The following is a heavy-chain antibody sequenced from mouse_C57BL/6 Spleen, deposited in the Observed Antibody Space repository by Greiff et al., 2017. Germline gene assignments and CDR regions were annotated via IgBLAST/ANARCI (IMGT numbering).Heavy chain of an antibody. J-gene: IGHJ2*01. V-gene: IGHV5-6*02. D-gene: IGHD1-1*01. CDR1: GFTFSSYG. CDR3: ARRGITTVVEDY. Sequence: DVKLVESGGDLVKPGGSLKLSCAASGFTFSSYGMSWVRQTPDKRLEWVATISSGGSYTYYPDSVKGRFTISRDNAKNTLYLQMSSLKSEDTAMYYCARRGITTVVEDYWGQGTTLTVSS. CDR2: ISSGGSYT.